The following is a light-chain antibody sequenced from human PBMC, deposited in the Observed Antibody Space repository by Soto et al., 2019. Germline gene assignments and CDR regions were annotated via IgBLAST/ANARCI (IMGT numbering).Light chain of an antibody. CDR2: EVS. CDR1: SSDIGAYNY. J-gene: IGLJ2*01. Sequence: QSALTQPASVSGSPGQSITISCAGTSSDIGAYNYVSWYQQHPGRAPKLMLYEVSHRPSGVPNRFSGSKSANTASLTISGLQPEDEADYYCASYTGTSTDVLFGGGTKLTVL. V-gene: IGLV2-14*01. CDR3: ASYTGTSTDVL.